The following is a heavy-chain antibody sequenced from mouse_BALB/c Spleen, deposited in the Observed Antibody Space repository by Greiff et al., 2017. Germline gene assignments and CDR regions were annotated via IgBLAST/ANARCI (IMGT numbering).Heavy chain of an antibody. CDR3: ARGNYEGGAMDY. Sequence: LQESGPELVRPGVSVKISCKGSSYTFTDYAMHWVKQSHAKSLEWIGVISTYYGNTNYNQKFKGKATMTVDKSSSTAYMELARLTSEDSAVYYCARGNYEGGAMDYWGQGTSVTVSS. V-gene: IGHV1-67*01. J-gene: IGHJ4*01. D-gene: IGHD2-1*01. CDR2: ISTYYGNT. CDR1: SYTFTDYA.